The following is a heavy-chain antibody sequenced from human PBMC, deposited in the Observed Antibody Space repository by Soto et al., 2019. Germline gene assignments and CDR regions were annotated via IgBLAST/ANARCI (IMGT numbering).Heavy chain of an antibody. J-gene: IGHJ4*02. Sequence: TSETLSLTCDVSSGSITTSVLWTWVRQFPGKGLEWIGEVAHDGHTNYNPSLSGRVTMSVDLSNSQFSLKVASVTAADTAVYFCVGGRDHDYWGQGALVTVSS. CDR1: SGSITTSVL. V-gene: IGHV4-4*02. D-gene: IGHD1-26*01. CDR2: VAHDGHT. CDR3: VGGRDHDY.